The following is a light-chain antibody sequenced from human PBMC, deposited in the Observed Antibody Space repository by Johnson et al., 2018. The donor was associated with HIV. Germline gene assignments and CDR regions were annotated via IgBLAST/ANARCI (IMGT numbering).Light chain of an antibody. Sequence: QSVLTQPPSVSAAPGQKVTISCSGSSSNIGNNYVSWYQQLPGTAPKLLIYDNNKRPSGIPYRFSGSKSSPSATLCITGLHTGDEADSYCGTLDSCVSGVFGTGTKVTVL. CDR3: GTLDSCVSGV. CDR2: DNN. J-gene: IGLJ1*01. CDR1: SSNIGNNY. V-gene: IGLV1-51*01.